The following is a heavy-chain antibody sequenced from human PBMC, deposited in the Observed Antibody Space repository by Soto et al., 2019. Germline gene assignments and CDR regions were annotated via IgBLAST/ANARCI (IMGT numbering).Heavy chain of an antibody. CDR3: AKEEGQYDSSVDGNYYYYYGMDV. CDR2: ISGSGGST. V-gene: IGHV3-23*01. J-gene: IGHJ6*02. CDR1: GCTFSSYA. D-gene: IGHD3-22*01. Sequence: PGGLLRLSCAASGCTFSSYAMSWVRQAPGKGLEWVSAISGSGGSTYYADSVKGRFTISRDNSKNTLYLQMNSLRAEDTAVYYCAKEEGQYDSSVDGNYYYYYGMDVWGQGTTVTVSS.